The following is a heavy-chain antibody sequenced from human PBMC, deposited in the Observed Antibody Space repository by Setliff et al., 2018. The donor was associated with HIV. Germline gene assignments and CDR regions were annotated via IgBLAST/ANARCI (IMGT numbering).Heavy chain of an antibody. V-gene: IGHV4-61*02. D-gene: IGHD3-22*01. CDR3: ARQGAGYYYDSSDYYTGNGFDM. CDR1: GDSISSGNYY. J-gene: IGHJ3*02. Sequence: PSETLSLTCTVSGDSISSGNYYWSWIRQPAGKGLEWIGRIYNSGNTNYNPSLKSRVTMSVDTSKNQFSLKLSSVTAADTAIYYCARQGAGYYYDSSDYYTGNGFDMWGQGTMVTVSS. CDR2: IYNSGNT.